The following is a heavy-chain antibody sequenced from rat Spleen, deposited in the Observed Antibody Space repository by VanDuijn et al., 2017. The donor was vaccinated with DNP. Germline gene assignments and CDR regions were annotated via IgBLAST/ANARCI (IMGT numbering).Heavy chain of an antibody. Sequence: EVQLVESGGGLVQPGRSLKLSCAASGFSFSDYYMAWVRQAHTKGLEWVAYITYDGGNTYYGDSVMGRFTISRDNAKSTLYLQMNSLRSEDMATYYCARHVLPLRVWDYWGQGVMVTVSS. V-gene: IGHV5-22*01. J-gene: IGHJ2*01. CDR1: GFSFSDYY. D-gene: IGHD1-4*01. CDR2: ITYDGGNT. CDR3: ARHVLPLRVWDY.